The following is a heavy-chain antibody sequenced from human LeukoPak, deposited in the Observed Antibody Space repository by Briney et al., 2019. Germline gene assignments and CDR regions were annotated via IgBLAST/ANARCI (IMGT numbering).Heavy chain of an antibody. Sequence: SETLSLTCAVSGGSISSVGHSWTWIRQPPGRGLEWIGNIYYSGSTNYNPSLKSRVTISVDTSKNQFSLKVHSVTAEDTAVYFCTTRSIDAYWGQGTLVTVSS. D-gene: IGHD1-26*01. V-gene: IGHV4-30-4*07. J-gene: IGHJ4*02. CDR2: IYYSGST. CDR3: TTRSIDAY. CDR1: GGSISSVGHS.